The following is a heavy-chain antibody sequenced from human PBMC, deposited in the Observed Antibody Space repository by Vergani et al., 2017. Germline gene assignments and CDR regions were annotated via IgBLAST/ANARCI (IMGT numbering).Heavy chain of an antibody. CDR1: GGSVSSGSYY. D-gene: IGHD2-8*01. CDR2: IYYSGST. CDR3: ASGHGFDY. V-gene: IGHV4-61*01. J-gene: IGHJ4*02. Sequence: QVQLQESGPGLVKPSETLSLTCTVSGGSVSSGSYYWSWIRQPPGKGLEWIGYIYYSGSTNYNPSLKSRVTISVDTSKNQFSLKLSYVTAADTAVYYCASGHGFDYWGQGTLVTVSS.